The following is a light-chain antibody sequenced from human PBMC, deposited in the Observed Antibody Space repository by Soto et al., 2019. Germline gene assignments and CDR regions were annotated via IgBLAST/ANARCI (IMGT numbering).Light chain of an antibody. V-gene: IGKV1-5*03. CDR1: QSISSY. CDR3: QQYNSYSQT. Sequence: IQMTQSPSSLSASVGDRVTITCRASQSISSYLNWYQHKSGKAPKLLIYKASTLESGNPSRFSGSGSGTEFTLTISSPQPEDFATYYCQQYNSYSQTFGQGTKVDIK. J-gene: IGKJ1*01. CDR2: KAS.